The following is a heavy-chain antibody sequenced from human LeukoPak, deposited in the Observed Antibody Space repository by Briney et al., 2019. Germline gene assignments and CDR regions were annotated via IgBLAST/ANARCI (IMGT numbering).Heavy chain of an antibody. CDR1: GFTFSDYS. CDR2: ISRSSRHV. V-gene: IGHV3-21*01. CDR3: VRDLMGSGSTTAYLHH. Sequence: GGFLRLSCAASGFTFSDYSMNWVRQAPGRGLEWVSSISRSSRHVYYAGSVKGRFTISRDNAKNSLYLQMNSLRAEDMAVYFCVRDLMGSGSTTAYLHHWGQGTLVTVSS. D-gene: IGHD1-1*01. J-gene: IGHJ1*01.